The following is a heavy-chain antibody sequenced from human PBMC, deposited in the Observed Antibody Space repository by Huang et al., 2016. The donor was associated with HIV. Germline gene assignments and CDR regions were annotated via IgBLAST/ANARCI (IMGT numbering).Heavy chain of an antibody. CDR1: GGTFSKYA. CDR3: ARGQLGSYGDYDVLY. V-gene: IGHV1-69*13. J-gene: IGHJ4*02. Sequence: QVQLVQSGAEVKTPGSSVKVSCKASGGTFSKYAISWVRPAPGQGLAWRGGIIPMFGTPNYARKFQGRVTITADDSTSTTYVEVSSLRSEDTALYYCARGQLGSYGDYDVLYWGQGTLVTVSS. CDR2: IIPMFGTP. D-gene: IGHD4-17*01.